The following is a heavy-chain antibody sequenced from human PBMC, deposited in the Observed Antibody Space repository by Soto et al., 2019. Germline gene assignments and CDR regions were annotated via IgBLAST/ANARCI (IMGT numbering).Heavy chain of an antibody. Sequence: PSETLSLTCAVSGGSISSGGYSWSWIRQPPGKGLEWIGYIYHSGSTYYNPSLKSRVTISVDRSKNQFSLKLSPVTAADTAVYYCARGSKYDFWSGYYQNWFDPWGQGTLVTVPS. J-gene: IGHJ5*02. CDR1: GGSISSGGYS. CDR2: IYHSGST. V-gene: IGHV4-30-2*01. CDR3: ARGSKYDFWSGYYQNWFDP. D-gene: IGHD3-3*01.